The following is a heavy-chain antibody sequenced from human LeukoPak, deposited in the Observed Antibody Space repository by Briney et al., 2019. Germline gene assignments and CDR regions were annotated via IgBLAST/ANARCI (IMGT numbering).Heavy chain of an antibody. CDR1: GFTFSDYW. V-gene: IGHV3-7*01. D-gene: IGHD5-12*01. Sequence: GGSLRLSCVATGFTFSDYWMSWVRQPPGMGLEWVANIETDGDQKNYVDSVKGRFTISRDNARNSLYLQMNSLSVEDTAVYYCARDIPSGFYTPDYWGRGTLVTVSS. J-gene: IGHJ4*02. CDR2: IETDGDQK. CDR3: ARDIPSGFYTPDY.